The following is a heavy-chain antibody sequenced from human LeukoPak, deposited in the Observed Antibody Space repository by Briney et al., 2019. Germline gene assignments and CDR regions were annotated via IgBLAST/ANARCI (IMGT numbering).Heavy chain of an antibody. Sequence: SETLSLTCAVYGGSFSGYYWSWIRQPPGKGLEWIGSIYYSGNTYYNPSLKSRVTISVDTSKNQFSLKLSSVTAADTAVYYCARQSTAMGTFDYWGQGTLVPVSS. CDR1: GGSFSGYY. V-gene: IGHV4-34*01. J-gene: IGHJ4*02. CDR3: ARQSTAMGTFDY. D-gene: IGHD5-18*01. CDR2: IYYSGNT.